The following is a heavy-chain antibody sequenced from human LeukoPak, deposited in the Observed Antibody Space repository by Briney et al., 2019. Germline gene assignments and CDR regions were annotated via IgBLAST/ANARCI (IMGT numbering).Heavy chain of an antibody. CDR2: INPNSGCT. D-gene: IGHD6-13*01. Sequence: ASVKVSCKAFGYTFTSNYMHWVRQAPGQGLEWMGWINPNSGCTNYAQKFQGRVTMTRDTSISTAYMELSRLRSDDTAAYYCARVQDGEQQPLRAYYYYYMDVWGKGTTVTISS. V-gene: IGHV1-2*02. CDR3: ARVQDGEQQPLRAYYYYYMDV. CDR1: GYTFTSNY. J-gene: IGHJ6*03.